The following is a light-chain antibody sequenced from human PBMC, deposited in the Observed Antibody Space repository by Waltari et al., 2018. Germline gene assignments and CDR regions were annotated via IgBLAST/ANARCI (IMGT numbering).Light chain of an antibody. CDR3: LQDFNYPWT. V-gene: IGKV1-6*01. CDR2: AAS. J-gene: IGKJ1*01. CDR1: QRIRDG. Sequence: AIQMTPSPSSLSASTVDRVTITCRASQRIRDGLAWFQQKPGKAPKLLIYAASTLESGVPSRFSGSGSGTEFTLTISSLQPEDFATYYCLQDFNYPWTFGQGTKVEIK.